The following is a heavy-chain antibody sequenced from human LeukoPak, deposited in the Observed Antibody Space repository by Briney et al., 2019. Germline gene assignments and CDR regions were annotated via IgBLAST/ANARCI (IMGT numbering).Heavy chain of an antibody. J-gene: IGHJ5*01. CDR2: IYLGDSDT. Sequence: GESLQISCKSSGHSSTHYWIGWVRQMPGKGLEWMGIIYLGDSDTKYSPSFQGQVTISAHESIKTAYLQWSSLNDGRGHMYYFLRGTAIFGAGKWFHSWRQGTLVTVSS. CDR1: GHSSTHYW. V-gene: IGHV5-51*01. CDR3: LRGTAIFGAGKWFHS. D-gene: IGHD3-3*01.